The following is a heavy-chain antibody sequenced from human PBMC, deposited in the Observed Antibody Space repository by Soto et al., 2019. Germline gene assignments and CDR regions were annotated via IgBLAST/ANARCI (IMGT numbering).Heavy chain of an antibody. CDR3: ARDGLCDIWRGGSCDPGRYFDL. J-gene: IGHJ2*01. D-gene: IGHD2-15*01. Sequence: QVQLVQSGAEVKKPGSSVKVSCKASGGTFSSYTISWVRQAPGQGLEWMGRIIPILGIANYAQKFQGRVTITADKATSTAYMELSSLRSEDTAVYYCARDGLCDIWRGGSCDPGRYFDLWGRGTLVTVSS. CDR2: IIPILGIA. V-gene: IGHV1-69*08. CDR1: GGTFSSYT.